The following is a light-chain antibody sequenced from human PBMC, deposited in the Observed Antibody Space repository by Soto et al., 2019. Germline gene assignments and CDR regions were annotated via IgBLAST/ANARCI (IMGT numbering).Light chain of an antibody. CDR2: EDN. J-gene: IGLJ2*01. CDR3: QSYDSRNVV. V-gene: IGLV6-57*04. Sequence: NFMLTQPHSVSESPGKTVTISCTRSSGSIASNYVQWYQQRPGSAPTTVIYEDNQRPSGVPDRFSGSIDSSSNSASLTISGLKTEDEADYYCQSYDSRNVVFVGGTKVTVL. CDR1: SGSIASNY.